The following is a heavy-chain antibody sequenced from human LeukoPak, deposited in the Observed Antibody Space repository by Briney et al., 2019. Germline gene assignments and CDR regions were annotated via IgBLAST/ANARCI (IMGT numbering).Heavy chain of an antibody. Sequence: PRGSLRLSCAASGFTFSSYGMHWVRQAPGKGLEWVAFIRYDGSNKYYADSVKGRFTISRDNSKNTLYLQMNSLRAEDTAVYYCAKDAYWTFGGVIVYNWFDPWGQGTLVTVSS. V-gene: IGHV3-30*02. CDR1: GFTFSSYG. CDR2: IRYDGSNK. J-gene: IGHJ5*02. CDR3: AKDAYWTFGGVIVYNWFDP. D-gene: IGHD3-16*02.